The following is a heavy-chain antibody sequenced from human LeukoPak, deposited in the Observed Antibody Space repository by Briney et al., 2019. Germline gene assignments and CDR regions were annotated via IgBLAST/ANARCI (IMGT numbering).Heavy chain of an antibody. CDR3: ARDPNGDYIGTFDM. Sequence: GGSLRLSCAASGFTFSTYAMNWVRQAPGKGLEWVSSISGSGGSTQYADSVQGRFAISRDNSKNTLYLQMNSLRVEDTAVYFCARDPNGDYIGTFDMWGRGTMVSVSS. J-gene: IGHJ3*02. D-gene: IGHD4-17*01. CDR1: GFTFSTYA. V-gene: IGHV3-23*01. CDR2: ISGSGGST.